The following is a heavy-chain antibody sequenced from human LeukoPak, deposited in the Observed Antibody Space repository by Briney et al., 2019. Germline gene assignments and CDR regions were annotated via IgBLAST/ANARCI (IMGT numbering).Heavy chain of an antibody. CDR3: ARGRNYYDSSGYYYEGDAFDI. Sequence: ASVKVSCKASGYIFTSYYMYWVRQAPGQGLECMGIINPSGGSLRYAQKFQGRVTMTRDTSTSTVYMELSSLRSEDTAVYYCARGRNYYDSSGYYYEGDAFDIWGQGTMVTASS. CDR1: GYIFTSYY. D-gene: IGHD3-22*01. J-gene: IGHJ3*02. V-gene: IGHV1-46*01. CDR2: INPSGGSL.